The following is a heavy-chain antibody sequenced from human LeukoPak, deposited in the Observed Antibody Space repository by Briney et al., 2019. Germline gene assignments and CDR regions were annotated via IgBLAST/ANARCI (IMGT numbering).Heavy chain of an antibody. J-gene: IGHJ6*02. CDR2: IIPIFGTA. V-gene: IGHV1-69*13. CDR3: ARDLAGDSYYYGMDV. Sequence: ASVKVSCKASGGTFSSYAISWVRQAPGQGLEWMGGIIPIFGTANYAQKFQGRVTITADESTSTAYMELSSLRSEDTAVYYCARDLAGDSYYYGMDVWGQGTTVTVSS. D-gene: IGHD4-17*01. CDR1: GGTFSSYA.